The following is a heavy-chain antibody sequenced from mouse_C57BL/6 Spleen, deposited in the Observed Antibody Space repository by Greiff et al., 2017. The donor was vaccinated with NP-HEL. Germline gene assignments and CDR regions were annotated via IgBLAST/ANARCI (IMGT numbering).Heavy chain of an antibody. CDR3: ARSALYDYDSFAY. Sequence: QVQLQQSGPELVKPGASMKISCKASGYSFTSYYIHWVKQRPGQGLEWIGWIYPGSGNTKYNEKFKGKATLTADTSSSTAYMQLSSLTSEDSAVYYCARSALYDYDSFAYWGQGTLVTVSA. J-gene: IGHJ3*01. CDR1: GYSFTSYY. D-gene: IGHD2-4*01. CDR2: IYPGSGNT. V-gene: IGHV1-66*01.